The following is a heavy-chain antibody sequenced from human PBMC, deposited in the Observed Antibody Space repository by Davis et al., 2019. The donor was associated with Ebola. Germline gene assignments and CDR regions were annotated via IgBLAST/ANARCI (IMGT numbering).Heavy chain of an antibody. CDR2: IGWNSFNK. CDR3: AKGRGATITGTAIDV. V-gene: IGHV3-9*01. CDR1: GFTFDDFA. Sequence: SLEISCITSGFTFDDFAIHWVRQGPGKGLEWVSSIGWNSFNKFYADSVKGRFTSSRDNAKNSLYLQMNSLRPEDTALYFWAKGRGATITGTAIDVWGRGTMVTVSS. D-gene: IGHD3-10*01. J-gene: IGHJ3*01.